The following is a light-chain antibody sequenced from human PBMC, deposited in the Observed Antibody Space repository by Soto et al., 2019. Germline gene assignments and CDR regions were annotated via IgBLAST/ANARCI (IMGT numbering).Light chain of an antibody. Sequence: EIVLTQFPGTLSLSPGERATLSCRASQSVTSSSLDWYQQKVGRAPRVLIYGASNRATGIPDRFSGSGSGTDFTLTITRLEPEDFAVYYCQQYGSSPRTFGQGTRLEI. CDR1: QSVTSSS. CDR3: QQYGSSPRT. J-gene: IGKJ5*01. CDR2: GAS. V-gene: IGKV3-20*01.